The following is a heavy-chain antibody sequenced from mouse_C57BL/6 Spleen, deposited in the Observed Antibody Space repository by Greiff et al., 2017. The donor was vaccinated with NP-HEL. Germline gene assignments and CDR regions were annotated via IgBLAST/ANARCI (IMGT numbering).Heavy chain of an antibody. CDR2: ISAGGSYT. CDR1: GFTFSSYA. Sequence: EVKLVESGGGLVKPGGSLKLSCAASGFTFSSYAMSWVRQTPEKRLEWVATISAGGSYTYYPENVKGRFTISRDTAKNNLYLQMSHLKSEDTAMYYCARGLDSSGYWFAYWGQGTLVTVSA. J-gene: IGHJ3*01. CDR3: ARGLDSSGYWFAY. D-gene: IGHD3-2*02. V-gene: IGHV5-4*03.